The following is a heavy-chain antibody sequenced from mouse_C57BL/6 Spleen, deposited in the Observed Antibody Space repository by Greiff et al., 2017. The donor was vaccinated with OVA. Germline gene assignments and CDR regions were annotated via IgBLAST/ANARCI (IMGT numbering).Heavy chain of an antibody. CDR3: VAEGYGSSYEDFAY. J-gene: IGHJ3*01. Sequence: EVNLVESGGGLVQPKGSLKLSCAASGFSFNTYAMNWVRQAPGKGLEWVARIRSKSNNYATFYADSVKDRFTISRDDSESMLYLQMNNLKTEDTAMYYCVAEGYGSSYEDFAYWGQGTLVTVSA. CDR2: IRSKSNNYAT. V-gene: IGHV10-1*01. D-gene: IGHD1-1*01. CDR1: GFSFNTYA.